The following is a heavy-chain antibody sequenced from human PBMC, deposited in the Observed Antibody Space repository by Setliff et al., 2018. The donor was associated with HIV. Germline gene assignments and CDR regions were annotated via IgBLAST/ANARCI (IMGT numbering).Heavy chain of an antibody. J-gene: IGHJ4*02. D-gene: IGHD3-22*01. CDR2: ISGSGGST. CDR1: GFTFNTYN. Sequence: GGSLRLSCAASGFTFNTYNMNWVRQAPGKGLEWVSAISGSGGSTYYADSVKGRFTISRDNSKNTLYLQMNSLRAEDTAVYYCAKGEAFITLPTQPCDYWGQGTLVTVSS. V-gene: IGHV3-23*01. CDR3: AKGEAFITLPTQPCDY.